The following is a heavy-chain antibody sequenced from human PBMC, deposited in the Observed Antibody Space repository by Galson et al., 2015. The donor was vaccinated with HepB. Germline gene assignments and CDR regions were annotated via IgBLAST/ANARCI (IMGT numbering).Heavy chain of an antibody. CDR2: IWYDGSNK. Sequence: SLRLSCAASGFTFSSFGFHWVRQAPGKGLEWVAIIWYDGSNKYHADSVKGRFTITRDNSQNTLYLQMDSLRAEDTAVYYCARGDGYNSLDYWGQGALVTVSS. CDR1: GFTFSSFG. V-gene: IGHV3-33*01. J-gene: IGHJ4*02. CDR3: ARGDGYNSLDY. D-gene: IGHD5-24*01.